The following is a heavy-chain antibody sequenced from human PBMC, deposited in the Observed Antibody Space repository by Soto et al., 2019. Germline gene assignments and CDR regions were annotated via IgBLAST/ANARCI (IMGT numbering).Heavy chain of an antibody. J-gene: IGHJ4*02. D-gene: IGHD3-22*01. V-gene: IGHV3-23*01. CDR1: GFTFSSYA. CDR3: AKAQGVVITSSPIDY. Sequence: EVPLLESGGGLVQPGGSLRLSCAASGFTFSSYAMSWVRQAPGKGLEWVSAISGSGGSTYYADSVKGRFTISRDNSKNTLYLQMNSLRAEDTAVYYCAKAQGVVITSSPIDYWGQGTLVTVSS. CDR2: ISGSGGST.